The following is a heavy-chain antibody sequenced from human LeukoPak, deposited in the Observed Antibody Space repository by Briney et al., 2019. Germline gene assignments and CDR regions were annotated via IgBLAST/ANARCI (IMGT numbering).Heavy chain of an antibody. CDR3: ARTSLAGTYYFDY. CDR2: IYYSGST. D-gene: IGHD7-27*01. J-gene: IGHJ4*02. V-gene: IGHV4-39*07. Sequence: SETLSLTCTVSGGSISGSSYYWGWIRQPPGKGLEWIGSIYYSGSTYYNPSLKSRVTISVDTSKNQFSLKLSSVTAADTAVYYCARTSLAGTYYFDYWGQGTLVTVSS. CDR1: GGSISGSSYY.